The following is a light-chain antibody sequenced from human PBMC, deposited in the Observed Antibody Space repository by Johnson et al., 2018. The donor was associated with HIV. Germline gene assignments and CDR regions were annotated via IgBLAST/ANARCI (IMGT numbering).Light chain of an antibody. V-gene: IGLV1-51*01. CDR1: SSNIGNNY. J-gene: IGLJ1*01. Sequence: QPVLTQPPSVSAAPGQKVTISCSGSSSNIGNNYVSWYQQLPGTAPKLLIYDNNKRPSGIPDRFSGSKSGTSATLGITGLQTGDEADYYCGTWDGSLSVYVFGAGTEVTVL. CDR3: GTWDGSLSVYV. CDR2: DNN.